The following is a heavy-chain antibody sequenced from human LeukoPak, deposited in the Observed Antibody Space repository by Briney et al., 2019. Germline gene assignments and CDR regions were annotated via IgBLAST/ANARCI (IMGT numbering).Heavy chain of an antibody. CDR1: GGTLNSYA. V-gene: IGHV1-69*04. D-gene: IGHD2/OR15-2a*01. CDR3: ARDQGGKYPFHNWFDP. Sequence: ASVKVSCKASGGTLNSYAISWMRQAPGQGLEWMGRIIPVRGIANFAQKFQGRVTITADKSTSTAYMELSRLRSEDTAMYYCARDQGGKYPFHNWFDPWGQGTLVTVSS. J-gene: IGHJ5*02. CDR2: IIPVRGIA.